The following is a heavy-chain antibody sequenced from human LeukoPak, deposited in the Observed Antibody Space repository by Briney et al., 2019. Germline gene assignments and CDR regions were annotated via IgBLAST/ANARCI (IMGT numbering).Heavy chain of an antibody. J-gene: IGHJ4*02. D-gene: IGHD2-2*01. CDR3: ATGPPSQYCSSTSCYYNYFDY. Sequence: ASVKVSCKGSGYTLTELSMHWVRQAPGKGLEWMGGFDPEDGETIYAQKFQGRVTMTEDTSTDTAYMELSSLRSEDTTVYYCATGPPSQYCSSTSCYYNYFDYWGQGTLVTVSS. CDR1: GYTLTELS. CDR2: FDPEDGET. V-gene: IGHV1-24*01.